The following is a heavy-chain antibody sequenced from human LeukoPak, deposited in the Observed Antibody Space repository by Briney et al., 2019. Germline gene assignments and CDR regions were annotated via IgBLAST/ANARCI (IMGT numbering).Heavy chain of an antibody. CDR2: IYHSGST. CDR1: GGSFSGYS. V-gene: IGHV4-30-2*01. J-gene: IGHJ4*02. Sequence: SETLSLTCAVYGGSFSGYSWSWIRQPPGKGLEWIGYIYHSGSTYYNPSLKSRVTISVDRSKNQFSLKLSSVTAADTAVYYCARLSGYYYVLDYWGQGTLVTVSS. CDR3: ARLSGYYYVLDY. D-gene: IGHD3-22*01.